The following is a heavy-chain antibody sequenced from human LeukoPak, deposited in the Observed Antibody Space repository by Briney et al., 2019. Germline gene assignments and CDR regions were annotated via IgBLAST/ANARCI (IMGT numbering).Heavy chain of an antibody. V-gene: IGHV1-18*04. CDR2: ISGYNGDT. D-gene: IGHD3-10*01. Sequence: ASVKVSCKASSYTFTHYGMSWVRQAPGQGLEWMGWISGYNGDTNYAQKFQDRVTMTTDTSTSTAYMELRSLRSDDTAVYYCAGGLSGSYYNPFDYWGQGSLVTVSS. CDR3: AGGLSGSYYNPFDY. J-gene: IGHJ4*02. CDR1: SYTFTHYG.